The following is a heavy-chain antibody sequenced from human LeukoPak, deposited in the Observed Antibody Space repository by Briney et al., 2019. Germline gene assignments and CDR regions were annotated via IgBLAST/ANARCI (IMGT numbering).Heavy chain of an antibody. D-gene: IGHD3-10*01. J-gene: IGHJ5*02. Sequence: SETLSLTCTVSGGSISSYYWSWIRQPPGKGLEWIGYIYYSGSTNYNPSLKSRVTISVDTSKNQFSLKLSSVTAADTAVYYCARLDRVLWFGGFDPWGQGTLVTVSS. CDR3: ARLDRVLWFGGFDP. CDR1: GGSISSYY. CDR2: IYYSGST. V-gene: IGHV4-59*08.